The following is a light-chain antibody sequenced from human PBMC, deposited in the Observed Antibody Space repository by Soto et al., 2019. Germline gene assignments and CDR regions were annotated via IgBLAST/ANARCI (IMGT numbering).Light chain of an antibody. CDR1: QRVSSSY. V-gene: IGKV3-20*01. Sequence: EIVLTQSPGTLSLSPGERATLSCRASQRVSSSYLAWYQQKTGQAPRLLIYGASSRATGIPDRFSGSGSGTDFTLTISRLEPEDCAVYYCQHYGSSPLTFGGGTKVEIK. CDR2: GAS. J-gene: IGKJ4*01. CDR3: QHYGSSPLT.